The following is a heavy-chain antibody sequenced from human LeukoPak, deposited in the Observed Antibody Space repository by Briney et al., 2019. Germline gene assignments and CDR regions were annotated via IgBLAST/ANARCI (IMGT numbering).Heavy chain of an antibody. CDR3: ARDNIAAAGMADFDY. CDR2: IYHSGST. Sequence: PSGTLSLTCAVSGGSISSSNWWSWVRQPPGKGLEWIGEIYHSGSTNYNPSLKSRVTISVDTSKNQFSLKLSSVTAADTAVYYCARDNIAAAGMADFDYWGQGTLVTVSS. D-gene: IGHD6-13*01. CDR1: GGSISSSNW. V-gene: IGHV4-4*02. J-gene: IGHJ4*02.